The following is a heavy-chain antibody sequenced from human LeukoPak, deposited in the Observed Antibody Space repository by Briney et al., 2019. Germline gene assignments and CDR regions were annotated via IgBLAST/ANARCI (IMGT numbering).Heavy chain of an antibody. V-gene: IGHV3-7*05. CDR3: ARNRGGGSGYSDY. CDR2: IKSDGSNK. CDR1: GFTFSNYW. J-gene: IGHJ4*02. D-gene: IGHD3-22*01. Sequence: PGGSLRLSCAASGFTFSNYWMGWVRQAPGKGLEWVAIIKSDGSNKDYVDSVKGRFTVSKDNAKNSLYLQMNSLRAEDTAMYYCARNRGGGSGYSDYWGQGTLVTVSS.